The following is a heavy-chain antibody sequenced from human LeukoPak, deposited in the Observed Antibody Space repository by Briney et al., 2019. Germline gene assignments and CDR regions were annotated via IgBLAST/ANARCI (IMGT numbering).Heavy chain of an antibody. CDR1: GFTFSSYE. CDR2: ISSSGSTI. J-gene: IGHJ6*04. D-gene: IGHD3-10*02. Sequence: GGSLRLSCAASGFTFSSYEMNWVRQAPGEGLEWVSYISSSGSTIYYADSVKGRFTISRDNAKNSLYLQMNSPRAQDTAVYYCAELSITMIGGVWGKGTTVTISS. V-gene: IGHV3-48*03. CDR3: AELSITMIGGV.